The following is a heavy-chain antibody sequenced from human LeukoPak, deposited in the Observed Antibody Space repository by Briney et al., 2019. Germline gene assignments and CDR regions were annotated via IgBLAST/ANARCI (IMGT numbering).Heavy chain of an antibody. CDR2: ISGSDT. CDR1: GFNSRGSA. J-gene: IGHJ4*02. D-gene: IGHD3/OR15-3a*01. CDR3: ARDRGSLLDTAHLDY. V-gene: IGHV3-23*01. Sequence: SGGSLRLSCAASGFNSRGSAMSWVRQIPGKGPEWVSGISGSDTFIADSVKGRFTISRDDSENTLYLQMNSLRVEDTAVYYCARDRGSLLDTAHLDYWGQGTQVTVSS.